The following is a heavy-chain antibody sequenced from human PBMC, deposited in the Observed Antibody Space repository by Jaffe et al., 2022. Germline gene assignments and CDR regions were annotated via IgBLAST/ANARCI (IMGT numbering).Heavy chain of an antibody. V-gene: IGHV3-23*01. Sequence: EVQLLESGGGLVQPGGSLRLSCAASGFTFSSYAMSWVRQAPGKGLEWVSAISGSGGSTYYADSVKGRFTISRDNSKNTLYLQMNSLRAEDTAVYYCAKWAIQDYGDSGRPYYFDYWGQGTLVTVSS. CDR3: AKWAIQDYGDSGRPYYFDY. D-gene: IGHD4-17*01. CDR1: GFTFSSYA. J-gene: IGHJ4*02. CDR2: ISGSGGST.